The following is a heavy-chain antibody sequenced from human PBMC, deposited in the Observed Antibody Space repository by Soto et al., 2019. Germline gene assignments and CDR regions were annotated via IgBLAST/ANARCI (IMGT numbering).Heavy chain of an antibody. CDR2: MSYDGNNQ. J-gene: IGHJ4*02. CDR3: AKALGELSPESFDY. V-gene: IGHV3-30*18. CDR1: GFTFSSYG. Sequence: TGGSLRLSCAASGFTFSSYGMHWVRQAPGKGLEWVAIMSYDGNNQYYADSVKGRFTISRDNFKNTLYLQMNSLRAEDTAVYYCAKALGELSPESFDYWGQGILVTVSS. D-gene: IGHD3-16*02.